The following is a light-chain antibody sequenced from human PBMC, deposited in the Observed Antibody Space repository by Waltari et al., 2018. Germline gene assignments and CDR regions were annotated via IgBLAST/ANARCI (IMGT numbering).Light chain of an antibody. Sequence: QLVLTQPPSASASLGASVKLTCTLSSGHRSNAIAWHQQQQAKGPRYLLKVNSDGSHNKGDGIPDRFSGSSSGAERYLTISRLRSEDEADYYCQTWGTGILVFGTGTKVTVL. CDR1: SGHRSNA. CDR2: VNSDGSH. V-gene: IGLV4-69*01. J-gene: IGLJ1*01. CDR3: QTWGTGILV.